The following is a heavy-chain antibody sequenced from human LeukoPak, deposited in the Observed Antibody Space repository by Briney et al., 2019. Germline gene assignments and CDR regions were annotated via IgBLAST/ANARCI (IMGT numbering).Heavy chain of an antibody. CDR3: ARVAYGYSVDY. D-gene: IGHD5-18*01. J-gene: IGHJ4*02. CDR2: ISSSSSYT. V-gene: IGHV3-11*06. CDR1: GSTFSDYY. Sequence: SGGSLRLSCAASGSTFSDYYMSWIRQAPGKGLEWVSYISSSSSYTNYADSVKGRFTISRDDAKNSLYLQMNSLRAEDAAVYYCARVAYGYSVDYWGQGTLVTVSS.